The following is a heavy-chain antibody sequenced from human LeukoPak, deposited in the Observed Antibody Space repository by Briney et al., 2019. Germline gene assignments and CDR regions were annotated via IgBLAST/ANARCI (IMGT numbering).Heavy chain of an antibody. Sequence: GGSLRLSCAASGFTFSNAWMSWVRQAPGKGLEWVGRIKSKTNGGTTDYAAPVKGRFTISRDDSKNTLYLQMNSLKTEDTAVYYCTRLTGVGSYQHLDYWGQGTLVTVSS. V-gene: IGHV3-15*01. CDR1: GFTFSNAW. CDR2: IKSKTNGGTT. J-gene: IGHJ4*02. D-gene: IGHD1-26*01. CDR3: TRLTGVGSYQHLDY.